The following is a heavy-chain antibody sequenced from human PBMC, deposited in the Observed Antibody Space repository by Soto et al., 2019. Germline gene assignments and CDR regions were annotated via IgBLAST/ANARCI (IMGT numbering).Heavy chain of an antibody. CDR3: VRSKGGYSYGTPFDY. D-gene: IGHD5-18*01. V-gene: IGHV3-9*01. Sequence: EVQLEESGGALVQPGRSLRLSCAASGFTFDDYAMHWVRQVLGKGLEWVSSISWNSGNIGYADSVKGRFTTSRDNAKNSLYLQMNSLRPEDTALYYGVRSKGGYSYGTPFDYWGQGTVVTVSS. CDR2: ISWNSGNI. J-gene: IGHJ4*02. CDR1: GFTFDDYA.